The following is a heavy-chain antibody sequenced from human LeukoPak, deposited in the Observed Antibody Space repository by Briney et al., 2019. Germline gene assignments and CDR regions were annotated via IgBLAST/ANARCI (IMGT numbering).Heavy chain of an antibody. CDR1: GYTFTDYY. D-gene: IGHD2-2*01. CDR2: INPNSGGT. V-gene: IGHV1-2*02. CDR3: ARPGPEYAPHYYYYMDV. J-gene: IGHJ6*03. Sequence: GASVKVSCKASGYTFTDYYMHWVRQAPGQGLEWMGWINPNSGGTNYAQKFQGRVTMTRGTSISTAYMELSRLRSDDTAVYYCARPGPEYAPHYYYYMDVWGKGTTVTVSS.